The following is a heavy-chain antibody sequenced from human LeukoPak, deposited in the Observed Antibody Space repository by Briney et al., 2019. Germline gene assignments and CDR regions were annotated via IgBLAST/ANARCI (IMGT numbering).Heavy chain of an antibody. CDR2: INPNSGGT. CDR3: ANLMGTAYYYVMDV. J-gene: IGHJ6*02. D-gene: IGHD1/OR15-1a*01. CDR1: GYTSTAYY. V-gene: IGHV1-2*02. Sequence: ASVKVSCKASGYTSTAYYMHWVRQAPGQGLEWMGWINPNSGGTNYAQNFQGRVAMTRDTSISTAYMELSRLRSDDTAIYYCANLMGTAYYYVMDVWGQGTTVTVS.